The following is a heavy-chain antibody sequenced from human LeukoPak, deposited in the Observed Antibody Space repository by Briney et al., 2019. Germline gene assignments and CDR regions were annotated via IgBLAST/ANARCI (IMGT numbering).Heavy chain of an antibody. CDR3: ARDFGAMVRGVIPPYNWFDP. D-gene: IGHD3-10*01. V-gene: IGHV1-46*01. Sequence: VASVKVSCKASGYTFSGYYMHWVRQAPGQGLEWMGIINPSGGSTSYAQKFQGRVTMTRDMSTSTVYMELSSLRSEDTAVYYCARDFGAMVRGVIPPYNWFDPWGQGTLVTVSS. CDR1: GYTFSGYY. J-gene: IGHJ5*02. CDR2: INPSGGST.